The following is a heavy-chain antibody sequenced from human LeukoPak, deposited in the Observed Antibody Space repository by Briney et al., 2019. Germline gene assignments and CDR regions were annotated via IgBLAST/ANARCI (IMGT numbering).Heavy chain of an antibody. Sequence: GGSLRLSCAASGFTFSSYEMNWVRQTPGKGLEWVANIKQDGSEKYYVDSVKGRFTISRDNAKNSLYLQMNSLRAEDTAVYYCARDGAMTTMDVWGKGTTVTISS. V-gene: IGHV3-7*01. CDR2: IKQDGSEK. J-gene: IGHJ6*03. CDR3: ARDGAMTTMDV. D-gene: IGHD2-2*01. CDR1: GFTFSSYE.